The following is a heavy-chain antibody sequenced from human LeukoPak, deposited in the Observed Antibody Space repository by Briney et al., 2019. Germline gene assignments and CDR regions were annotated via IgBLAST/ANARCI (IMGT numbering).Heavy chain of an antibody. CDR2: ISSSGSTI. D-gene: IGHD3-9*01. CDR3: ARAGRGLRYFDWLTYDY. Sequence: GGSLRLSCAASGFTFSDYYMSWIRQAPGKGLEWVSYISSSGSTIYYADSVKGLFTISRDNAKNSLYLQMNSLRAEDTAVYYCARAGRGLRYFDWLTYDYWGQGTQVTVSS. J-gene: IGHJ4*02. CDR1: GFTFSDYY. V-gene: IGHV3-11*01.